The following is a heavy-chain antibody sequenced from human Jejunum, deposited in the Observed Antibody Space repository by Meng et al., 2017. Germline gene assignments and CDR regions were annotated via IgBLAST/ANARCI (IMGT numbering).Heavy chain of an antibody. CDR3: TRTGSYRYDF. CDR1: GFTFSSYW. Sequence: EVQLVESGGGIVQPGGSLRLSCVASGFTFSSYWMHWVRQAPGKGLVWVSRINIDGSSTDYADSVKGRFTISRDDAKNTLYLQMNSLRVEDTAVYYCTRTGSYRYDFWGQGTLVTVSS. CDR2: INIDGSST. V-gene: IGHV3-74*01. D-gene: IGHD1-26*01. J-gene: IGHJ4*02.